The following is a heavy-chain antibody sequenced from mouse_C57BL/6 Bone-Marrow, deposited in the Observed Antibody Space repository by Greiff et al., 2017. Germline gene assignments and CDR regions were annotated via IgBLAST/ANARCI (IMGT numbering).Heavy chain of an antibody. D-gene: IGHD1-1*01. J-gene: IGHJ2*01. Sequence: QVQLKQPGAELVKPGASVKLSCKASGYTFTSYWMQWVKQRPGQGLEWIGEIDPSDSYTNYNQKFKGKATLTVDTSSSTAYMQLSSLTSEDSAVYYCARGLFPITTVVATDYWGQGTTLTVSS. CDR3: ARGLFPITTVVATDY. CDR2: IDPSDSYT. V-gene: IGHV1-50*01. CDR1: GYTFTSYW.